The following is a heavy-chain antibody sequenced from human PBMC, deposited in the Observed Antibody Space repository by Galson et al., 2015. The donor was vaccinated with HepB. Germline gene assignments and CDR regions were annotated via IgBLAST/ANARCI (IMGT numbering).Heavy chain of an antibody. V-gene: IGHV7-4-1*02. CDR3: ARDGYCGGDCPVDY. Sequence: SVKVSCKASGYTFTSYAMNWVRQAPGQGLEWMGWINTNTGNPTYAQGFTGRFVFSLDTSVSTAYLQISSLKAEDTAVYYCARDGYCGGDCPVDYWGQGTLVTVSS. CDR2: INTNTGNP. J-gene: IGHJ4*02. CDR1: GYTFTSYA. D-gene: IGHD2-21*01.